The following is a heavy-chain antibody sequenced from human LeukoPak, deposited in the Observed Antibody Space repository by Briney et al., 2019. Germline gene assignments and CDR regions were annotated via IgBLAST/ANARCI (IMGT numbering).Heavy chain of an antibody. Sequence: PGGSLRLSCAASGFTFSGSGMHWVRQAPGKGLEWVAFIRYDGSDKYYADSVKGRFTISRDNSKNTLYLQMNSLRAEDTAVYYFAKDPHLGYCSSTSCYGVAFHIWGQGTMVTVSS. CDR2: IRYDGSDK. D-gene: IGHD2-2*01. CDR3: AKDPHLGYCSSTSCYGVAFHI. J-gene: IGHJ3*02. CDR1: GFTFSGSG. V-gene: IGHV3-30*02.